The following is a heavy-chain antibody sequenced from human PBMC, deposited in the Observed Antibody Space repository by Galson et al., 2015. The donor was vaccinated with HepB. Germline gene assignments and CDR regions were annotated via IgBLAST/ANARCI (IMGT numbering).Heavy chain of an antibody. CDR1: GFSLSTSGVG. CDR2: IYWDDDK. Sequence: PALVKPTQTLTLTCTFSGFSLSTSGVGVGWLRQPPGKALEWLALIYWDDDKRYSPSLKSRLTITKDTSKNQVVLTMTNMDPVDTATYYCAHSPYDFWSGYRAGPGGNWFDAWGQGTLVTVSS. CDR3: AHSPYDFWSGYRAGPGGNWFDA. V-gene: IGHV2-5*02. J-gene: IGHJ5*02. D-gene: IGHD3-3*01.